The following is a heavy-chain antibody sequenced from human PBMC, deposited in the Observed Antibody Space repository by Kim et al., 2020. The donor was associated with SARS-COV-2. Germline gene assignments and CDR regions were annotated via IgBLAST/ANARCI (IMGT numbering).Heavy chain of an antibody. J-gene: IGHJ4*02. CDR1: GFTFSSYS. CDR3: AKDVGNYDVSWGGGH. CDR2: ISGSRSTI. D-gene: IGHD1-7*01. Sequence: GGSLRLSCAASGFTFSSYSMNWVRQAPGKGLEWVSYISGSRSTIYYADSVEGRFTISRDNAKNSLYLQMNSLRDEDTAVYYCAKDVGNYDVSWGGGHWGQGTLVTVSS. V-gene: IGHV3-48*02.